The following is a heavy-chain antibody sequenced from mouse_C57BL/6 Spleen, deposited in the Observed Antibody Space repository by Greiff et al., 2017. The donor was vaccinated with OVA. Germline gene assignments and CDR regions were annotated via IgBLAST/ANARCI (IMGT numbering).Heavy chain of an antibody. CDR2: ISSGGSYT. D-gene: IGHD6-1*01. CDR1: GFTFSSYG. V-gene: IGHV5-6*01. CDR3: ARQAARKDFDY. Sequence: EVKVVESGGDLVKPGGSLKLSCAASGFTFSSYGMSWVRQTPDKRLEWVATISSGGSYTYYPDSVKGRFTISRDNAKNTLYLQMSSLKSEDTAMYYCARQAARKDFDYWGQGTTLTVSS. J-gene: IGHJ2*01.